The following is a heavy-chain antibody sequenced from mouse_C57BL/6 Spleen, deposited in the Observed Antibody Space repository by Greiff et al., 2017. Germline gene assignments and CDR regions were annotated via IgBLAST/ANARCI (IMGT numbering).Heavy chain of an antibody. CDR2: IHPNSGST. Sequence: QVQLQQPGAELVKPGASVKLSCKASGYTFTSYWMHWVKQRPGQGLEWIGMIHPNSGSTNYNEKFKSKATLTVDKSSSTAYMQLSGLTSEDSAVYYCARGGRLGRTGCFDYWGQGTTLTVSS. CDR3: ARGGRLGRTGCFDY. CDR1: GYTFTSYW. J-gene: IGHJ2*01. V-gene: IGHV1-64*01. D-gene: IGHD4-1*01.